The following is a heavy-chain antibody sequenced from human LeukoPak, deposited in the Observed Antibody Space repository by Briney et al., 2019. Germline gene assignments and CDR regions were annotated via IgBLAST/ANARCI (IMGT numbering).Heavy chain of an antibody. D-gene: IGHD3-22*01. CDR1: GFTFSSYA. V-gene: IGHV3-23*01. CDR2: ISGSGGST. J-gene: IGHJ4*02. CDR3: AKDPTPYYYDSKGHFDY. Sequence: GGSLRLSCAASGFTFSSYAMSWVRQAPGKGLEWVSAISGSGGSTYYADSVKGRFTISRDNSKNTLYLQMNSLRAEDTAVYYCAKDPTPYYYDSKGHFDYWGQGTLVTVSS.